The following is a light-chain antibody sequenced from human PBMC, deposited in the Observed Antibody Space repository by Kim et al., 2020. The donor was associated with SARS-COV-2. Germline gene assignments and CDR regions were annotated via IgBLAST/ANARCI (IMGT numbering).Light chain of an antibody. V-gene: IGKV2-30*01. J-gene: IGKJ2*03. CDR1: QSLLSSDGNTC. CDR3: MQDTDGPGS. CDR2: KVS. Sequence: DVVMTQSPLSLPVTLGQPASISCRSSQSLLSSDGNTCLNWFHQRPGQSPRRLIYKVSKRDSGVPDRFSGSGSGTDFTLKISRVEAEGVGIYYYMQDTDGPGSFGQGTRLEI.